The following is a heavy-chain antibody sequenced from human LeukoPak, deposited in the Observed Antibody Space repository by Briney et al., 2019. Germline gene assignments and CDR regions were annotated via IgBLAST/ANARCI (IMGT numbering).Heavy chain of an antibody. Sequence: GGSLRLSCAASGFTFSSYAMSWVRQAPGKGLEWVSDISGSGGSTYYADSVNGPFTTSTDKSKNTLYLQKNSLRAEDTAVYYCAKRLLPYYYDSNGYFDDWGQGSLVTDSS. V-gene: IGHV3-23*01. CDR3: AKRLLPYYYDSNGYFDD. CDR1: GFTFSSYA. D-gene: IGHD3-22*01. J-gene: IGHJ4*02. CDR2: ISGSGGST.